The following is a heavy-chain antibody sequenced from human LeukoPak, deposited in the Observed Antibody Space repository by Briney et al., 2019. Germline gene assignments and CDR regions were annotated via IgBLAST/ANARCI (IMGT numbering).Heavy chain of an antibody. CDR3: ARERRWGYNWNYVRDYYYYYMDV. J-gene: IGHJ6*03. Sequence: PSETLSLTCAVYGGSFSGHYWSWIRQPPGKGLEWIGEINPSGSTNYNPSLKSRVTISVDTSKNQFSLKLSSVTAADTAVYYCARERRWGYNWNYVRDYYYYYMDVWGKGTTVTVSS. V-gene: IGHV4-34*01. CDR2: INPSGST. CDR1: GGSFSGHY. D-gene: IGHD1-7*01.